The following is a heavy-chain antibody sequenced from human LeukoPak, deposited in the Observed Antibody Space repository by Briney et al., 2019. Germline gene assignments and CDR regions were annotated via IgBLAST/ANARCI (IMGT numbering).Heavy chain of an antibody. CDR1: GFIFSSYT. J-gene: IGHJ4*02. Sequence: GGSLRLSCAAPGFIFSSYTMGWVRQVPGKGLEWVSSIGGGRTYYADSVKGRFTISRDDSKNTLSLQMNSLRGEDTALYYCAKAYTTGWSEGYLDYWGQGTLVTVSS. V-gene: IGHV3-23*01. CDR3: AKAYTTGWSEGYLDY. CDR2: IGGGRT. D-gene: IGHD6-19*01.